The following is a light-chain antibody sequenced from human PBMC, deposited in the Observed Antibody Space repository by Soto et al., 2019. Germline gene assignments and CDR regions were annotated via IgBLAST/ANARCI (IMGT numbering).Light chain of an antibody. CDR3: QQLTSDPRGFT. CDR1: QGISGY. J-gene: IGKJ3*01. V-gene: IGKV1-9*01. CDR2: GAT. Sequence: DIQLTQSPSFLSASVGDRVTITCRASQGISGYLAWYQQKPWKAPKLLIYGATTLRSGVPSRFSGTGSGTEFTLTISSLQPEDFATYYCQQLTSDPRGFTFGPGTKVDIK.